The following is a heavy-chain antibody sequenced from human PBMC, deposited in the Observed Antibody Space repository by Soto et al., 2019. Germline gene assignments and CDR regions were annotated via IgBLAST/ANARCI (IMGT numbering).Heavy chain of an antibody. V-gene: IGHV4-31*03. J-gene: IGHJ6*02. Sequence: SETLSLTCTVSGGSIRSGGYYWSWVRQNPRKGLEWIGNIYYSGNTYYNPSLKSRLTISVDTSKNQFSLNLSSVTAADTAVYYCARERLMATAGTARHYFGLDVWGQGTTFTDPS. CDR1: GGSIRSGGYY. CDR2: IYYSGNT. D-gene: IGHD5-18*01. CDR3: ARERLMATAGTARHYFGLDV.